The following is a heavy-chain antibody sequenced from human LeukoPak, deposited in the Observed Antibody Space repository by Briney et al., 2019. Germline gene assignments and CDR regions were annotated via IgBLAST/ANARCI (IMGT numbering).Heavy chain of an antibody. J-gene: IGHJ4*02. V-gene: IGHV4-38-2*01. CDR1: GYSISSGYY. D-gene: IGHD5-18*01. CDR3: GSTIGYSYGSLYDY. Sequence: SETLSLTCAVSGYSISSGYYWGWIRQPPGKGLEWIGSIYHSGSTYYNPSLKSRVTISVDTSKNQFSLKLSSVTAADTGVYYCGSTIGYSYGSLYDYWGQGGLVTVSS. CDR2: IYHSGST.